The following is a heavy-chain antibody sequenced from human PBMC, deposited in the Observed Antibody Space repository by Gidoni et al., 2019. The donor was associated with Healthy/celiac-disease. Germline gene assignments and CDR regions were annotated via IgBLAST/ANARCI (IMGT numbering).Heavy chain of an antibody. CDR2: INSDGSST. Sequence: EVQLVESGGGLVQPGGSLRLSCAASGFTFSSSWMHWVRQAPGKGLVWVSRINSDGSSTSYADSVKGRFTISRDNAKNTLYLQMNSLRAEDTAVYYCARDWPSRHMQTEGWFDPWGQGTLVTVSS. V-gene: IGHV3-74*01. CDR1: GFTFSSSW. CDR3: ARDWPSRHMQTEGWFDP. J-gene: IGHJ5*02.